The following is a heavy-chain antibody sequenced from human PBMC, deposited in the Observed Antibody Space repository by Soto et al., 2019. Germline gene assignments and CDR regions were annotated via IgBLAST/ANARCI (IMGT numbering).Heavy chain of an antibody. J-gene: IGHJ5*02. CDR2: ISVYNGNT. CDR1: GFTLTSYA. Sequence: GASVKVCCKASGFTLTSYAMKWVRQATGQGLEWMGWISVYNGNTNYAQKLQGRVTMTTDTSTSTAYMELRSLRSDDTAVYYCARPLSIVSWFDPWGQGTLVTVSS. V-gene: IGHV1-18*01. CDR3: ARPLSIVSWFDP. D-gene: IGHD3-22*01.